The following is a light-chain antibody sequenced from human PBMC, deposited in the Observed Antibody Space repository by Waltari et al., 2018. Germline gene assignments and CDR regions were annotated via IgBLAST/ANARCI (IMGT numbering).Light chain of an antibody. J-gene: IGLJ3*02. CDR1: SSDVGGYNY. Sequence: QSALTQPASVSGSPGQSITISCTGTSSDVGGYNYVSWSPQHPGKAPKLMIYEVSNRPTGVYPGLSGPKAGTTAAVTISGSQAEDEGDYCCSAYTSSSTGVFGGGTKLTVL. V-gene: IGLV2-14*01. CDR3: SAYTSSSTGV. CDR2: EVS.